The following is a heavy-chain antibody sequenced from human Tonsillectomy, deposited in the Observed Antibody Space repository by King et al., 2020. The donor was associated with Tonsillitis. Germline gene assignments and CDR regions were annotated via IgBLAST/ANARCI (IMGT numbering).Heavy chain of an antibody. J-gene: IGHJ4*02. V-gene: IGHV4-59*08. CDR2: IYYSGST. D-gene: IGHD2-21*01. CDR3: ASLFD. CDR1: GGSISSYY. Sequence: VQLQESGPGLVKPSETLSLTCTVSGGSISSYYWSWIRQPPGKGLEWIGYIYYSGSTNYNPSLKSRVTISVDTSKNQFSLKPSSVTAADTAVYYCASLFDWGQGTLVTVSS.